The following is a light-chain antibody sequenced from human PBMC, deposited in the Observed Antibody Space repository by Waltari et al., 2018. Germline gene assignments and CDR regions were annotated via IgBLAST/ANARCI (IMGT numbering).Light chain of an antibody. CDR1: QSVSSNY. Sequence: EIVLTQSPGTLALSPGERATLSCRPSQSVSSNYLAWYPHNPRQAPILVSYDASTWATGIPDRVSGSVSATDFTLTISRLEPEDFAVYYCQQYGSSPRTFGQGTKGEIK. V-gene: IGKV3-20*01. CDR3: QQYGSSPRT. CDR2: DAS. J-gene: IGKJ1*01.